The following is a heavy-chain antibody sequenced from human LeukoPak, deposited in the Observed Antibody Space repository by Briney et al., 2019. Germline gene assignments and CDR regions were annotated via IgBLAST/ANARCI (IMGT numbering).Heavy chain of an antibody. Sequence: PGGSLRLSCAASGFTFSSYAMSWVRQAPGKGLEWVSGISDSGGSTYYADSVKGRFTISRDNSKNTLFLQMNSLGAEDTAVYYCAKDHWGSYPFDYWGQGTLVTVSS. CDR1: GFTFSSYA. CDR2: ISDSGGST. J-gene: IGHJ4*02. D-gene: IGHD1-26*01. V-gene: IGHV3-23*01. CDR3: AKDHWGSYPFDY.